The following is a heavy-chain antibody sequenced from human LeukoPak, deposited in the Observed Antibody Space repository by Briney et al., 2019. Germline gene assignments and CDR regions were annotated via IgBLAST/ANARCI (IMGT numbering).Heavy chain of an antibody. CDR1: GFTFSSYG. V-gene: IGHV3-33*06. CDR3: AKDTAMVYYFDY. D-gene: IGHD5-18*01. J-gene: IGHJ4*02. CDR2: IWYDGSNK. Sequence: PGRSLRLSCAASGFTFSSYGMHWVRQAPGKGLEWVAVIWYDGSNKHYADSVKGRFTISRDNSKNTLYLQMNSLRAEDTAVYYCAKDTAMVYYFDYWGQGTLVTVSS.